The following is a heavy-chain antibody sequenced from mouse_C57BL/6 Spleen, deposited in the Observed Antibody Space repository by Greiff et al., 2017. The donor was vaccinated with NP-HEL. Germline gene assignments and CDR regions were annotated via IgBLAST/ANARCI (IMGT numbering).Heavy chain of an antibody. Sequence: QVQLQQSGAELARPGASVKLSCKASGYTFTSYGISWVKQRTGQGLEWIGEIYPRSGNTYYNEKFKGKATLTADKSSSTAYMELRSLTSEDSAVYFCARRGYGYDGGVYAMDYWGQGTSVTVSS. CDR1: GYTFTSYG. CDR3: ARRGYGYDGGVYAMDY. D-gene: IGHD2-2*01. V-gene: IGHV1-81*01. CDR2: IYPRSGNT. J-gene: IGHJ4*01.